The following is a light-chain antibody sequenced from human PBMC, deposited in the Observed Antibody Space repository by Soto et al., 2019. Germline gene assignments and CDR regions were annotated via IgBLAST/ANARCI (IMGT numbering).Light chain of an antibody. CDR3: QQYGSSPWA. CDR1: QSVGSSY. Sequence: DIVLTQSPGTLSLSPGERATLSCRASQSVGSSYLAWYQQKPGQAPRLLISGASSRATGIPDRFSGSGSWTDFTLTSSRLEPEDSAVYYCQQYGSSPWAFGQGTKVEIK. J-gene: IGKJ1*01. V-gene: IGKV3-20*01. CDR2: GAS.